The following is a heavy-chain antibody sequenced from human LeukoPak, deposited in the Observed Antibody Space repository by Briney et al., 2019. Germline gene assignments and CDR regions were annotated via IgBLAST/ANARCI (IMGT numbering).Heavy chain of an antibody. J-gene: IGHJ6*02. V-gene: IGHV6-1*01. Sequence: SQTLSLTCAISGDSVSSNSAAWNWIRQSPSRGLEWLGRTYYRSKWYNDYAVSVKSRITINPDTSKNQLFLQLNSVTPEDTAVYYCARGIGLVAAGIFYYAMDVWGQGTTVTVSS. CDR2: TYYRSKWYN. D-gene: IGHD6-13*01. CDR3: ARGIGLVAAGIFYYAMDV. CDR1: GDSVSSNSAA.